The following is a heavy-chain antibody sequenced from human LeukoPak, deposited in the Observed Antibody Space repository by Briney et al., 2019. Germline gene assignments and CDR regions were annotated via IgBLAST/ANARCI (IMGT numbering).Heavy chain of an antibody. V-gene: IGHV1-46*01. CDR1: GYTFTSYY. CDR2: INPSGGST. CDR3: ARVRYGGDCYSSFCDGAFDI. J-gene: IGHJ3*02. Sequence: ASVTVSCTASGYTFTSYYMHWVRQAPGQGLEWMGIINPSGGSTSYAQKFQGRVTMTRDTSTSTVYMELSSLRSEDTAVYYCARVRYGGDCYSSFCDGAFDIWGQGTMVTVSS. D-gene: IGHD2-21*02.